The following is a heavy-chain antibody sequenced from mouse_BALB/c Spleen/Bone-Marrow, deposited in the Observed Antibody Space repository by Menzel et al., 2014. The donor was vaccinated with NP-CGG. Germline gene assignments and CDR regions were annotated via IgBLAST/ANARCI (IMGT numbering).Heavy chain of an antibody. CDR3: ARYYYGTRYYFDY. J-gene: IGHJ2*01. Sequence: EVQLVESGAALVKPGASVKLSCTASGFNIKDTYMHWVKQRPEQGLEWIGRIDPANGNTKYDPKFQGKATITADTSSNTAYLQLNSLTSEDTAVYYCARYYYGTRYYFDYWGQGTTLTVSS. V-gene: IGHV14-3*02. CDR1: GFNIKDTY. D-gene: IGHD1-1*01. CDR2: IDPANGNT.